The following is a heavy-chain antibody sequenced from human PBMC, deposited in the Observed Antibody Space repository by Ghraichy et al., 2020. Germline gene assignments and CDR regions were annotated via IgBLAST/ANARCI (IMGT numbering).Heavy chain of an antibody. Sequence: GGSLRLSCAASGFTFSGSAMHWVRQASGKGLEWVGRIRSKANSYATAYAASVKGRFTISRDDSKNTAYLQMNSLKTEDTAVYYCTSPLGLEVYDSSGYYEELHDFDYWGQGTLVTVSS. J-gene: IGHJ4*02. D-gene: IGHD3-22*01. V-gene: IGHV3-73*01. CDR3: TSPLGLEVYDSSGYYEELHDFDY. CDR1: GFTFSGSA. CDR2: IRSKANSYAT.